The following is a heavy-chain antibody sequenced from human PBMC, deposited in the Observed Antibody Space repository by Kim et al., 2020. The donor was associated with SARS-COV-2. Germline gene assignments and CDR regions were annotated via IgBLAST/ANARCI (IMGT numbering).Heavy chain of an antibody. V-gene: IGHV3-66*01. CDR1: GFTVSSNY. CDR2: IYSGGST. J-gene: IGHJ4*02. Sequence: GGSLRLSCAASGFTVSSNYMTWVRQAPGKGLEWVSVIYSGGSTFYADSVKGRFTISRDNSKNSLFLQMNNLRAEDTALYYCATDSKTSTEEYWGQGTLVTVSS. D-gene: IGHD3-3*02. CDR3: ATDSKTSTEEY.